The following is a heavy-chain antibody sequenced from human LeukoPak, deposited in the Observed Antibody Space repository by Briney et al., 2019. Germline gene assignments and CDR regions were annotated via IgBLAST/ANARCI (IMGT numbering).Heavy chain of an antibody. Sequence: GGSLRLSCAASGFSVSSNYMSWVRQAPGKGLEWVSVLSSGASTYYADSVKGRFTISRDSSKNTLYLQMNSLRAEDTAVYYCSRGGDIVGATRSAFDVWGRRTMVTVSS. V-gene: IGHV3-53*01. D-gene: IGHD1-26*01. CDR1: GFSVSSNY. J-gene: IGHJ3*01. CDR3: SRGGDIVGATRSAFDV. CDR2: LSSGAST.